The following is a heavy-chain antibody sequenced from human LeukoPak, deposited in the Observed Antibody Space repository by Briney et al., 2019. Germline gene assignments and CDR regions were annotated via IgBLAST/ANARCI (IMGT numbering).Heavy chain of an antibody. V-gene: IGHV4-4*07. CDR3: ARDRAAAGMGRGGDFDY. CDR1: GASISSHY. D-gene: IGHD6-13*01. CDR2: IHNSGTT. Sequence: PSETLSLTCTVSGASISSHYWTWIRQPAGKGLEWIRRIHNSGTTNYNPSLKSRVTMSVDTSRNQFSLKLTSVAAADTAVYYCARDRAAAGMGRGGDFDYWGQGTLVTASS. J-gene: IGHJ4*02.